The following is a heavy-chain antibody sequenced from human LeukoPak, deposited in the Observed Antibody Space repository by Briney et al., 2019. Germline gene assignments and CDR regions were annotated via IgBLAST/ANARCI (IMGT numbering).Heavy chain of an antibody. CDR1: GGSISSYY. CDR2: IHYSGST. J-gene: IGHJ5*02. CDR3: ARGANWFDP. Sequence: SETLSLTCTVSGGSISSYYWSWIRQPPGKGLEWIGYIHYSGSTNYNPSLKSRVTISVETSKNQFSLKLSSVTAADTAVYYCARGANWFDPCGQGTLVTVSS. V-gene: IGHV4-59*01.